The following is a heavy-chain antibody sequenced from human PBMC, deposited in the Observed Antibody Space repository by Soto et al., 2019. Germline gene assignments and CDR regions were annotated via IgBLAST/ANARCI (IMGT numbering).Heavy chain of an antibody. D-gene: IGHD1-26*01. Sequence: EVQLVESGGGLVKPGGSLRLSCAASGFTFSNAWMNWVRQAPGKGLEWVGRIKSKIDGGTTDNAAPVKGRFTSSRDDSINTLDLHMDSLNTEDTAVYYCTAGKWVSDYWGQGTLVIVSS. V-gene: IGHV3-15*07. CDR3: TAGKWVSDY. J-gene: IGHJ4*02. CDR2: IKSKIDGGTT. CDR1: GFTFSNAW.